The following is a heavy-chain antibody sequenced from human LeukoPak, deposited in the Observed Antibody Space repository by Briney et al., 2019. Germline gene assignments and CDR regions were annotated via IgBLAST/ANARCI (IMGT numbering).Heavy chain of an antibody. J-gene: IGHJ3*02. CDR2: INPSGGST. D-gene: IGHD3-3*01. CDR3: ATYFGRDAFDI. Sequence: ASVKVSCKASGYTFTSYYMHWVRQAPGQGLEWMGIINPSGGSTSYAQKFQGRVTMTRDTSTSTVYMELSSLRSEDTAVYYCATYFGRDAFDIWGQGTMVTVSS. CDR1: GYTFTSYY. V-gene: IGHV1-46*01.